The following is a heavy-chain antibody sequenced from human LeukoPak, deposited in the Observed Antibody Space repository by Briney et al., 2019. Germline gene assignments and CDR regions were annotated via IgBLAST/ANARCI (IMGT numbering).Heavy chain of an antibody. CDR3: ARVPARRDSPSHDWFDP. CDR2: IIPILGIA. D-gene: IGHD3-22*01. V-gene: IGHV1-69*02. CDR1: GGTFSSYT. J-gene: IGHJ5*02. Sequence: GASVKVSCKASGGTFSSYTISWVRQAPGQGLEWMGRIIPILGIANYAQKFQGRVTITADKSTSTAYMELSSLRSEDTAVYYCARVPARRDSPSHDWFDPWGQGTLVTDSS.